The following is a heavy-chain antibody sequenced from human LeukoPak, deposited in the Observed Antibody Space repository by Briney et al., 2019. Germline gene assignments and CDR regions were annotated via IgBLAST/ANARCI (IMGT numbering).Heavy chain of an antibody. D-gene: IGHD3-22*01. CDR1: GGSISSSSYY. Sequence: SETLSLTCTVSGGSISSSSYYWGWIRQPPGKGLEWIGSIYYSGSTYYNPSLKSRVTISVDTSKNQFSLKLSSVTAADTAVYYCARAGSITMIVVLTLGYFDYWGQGTLVTVSS. V-gene: IGHV4-39*01. J-gene: IGHJ4*02. CDR2: IYYSGST. CDR3: ARAGSITMIVVLTLGYFDY.